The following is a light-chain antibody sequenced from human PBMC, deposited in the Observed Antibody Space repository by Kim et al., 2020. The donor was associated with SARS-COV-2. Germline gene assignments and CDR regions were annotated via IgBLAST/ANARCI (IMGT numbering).Light chain of an antibody. V-gene: IGLV3-1*01. CDR2: EDS. CDR1: KLGDRY. CDR3: QAWDSSTADVV. J-gene: IGLJ2*01. Sequence: SAGQTARSTCSGDKLGDRYACWYQQEPGQAPVLGIYEDSKRPSGIPERFSGSNSGNTAALTSSGTQAMDEADYYCQAWDSSTADVVFGGGTQLTVL.